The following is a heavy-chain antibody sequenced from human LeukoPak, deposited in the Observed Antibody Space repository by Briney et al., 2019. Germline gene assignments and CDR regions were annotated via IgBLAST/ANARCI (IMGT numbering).Heavy chain of an antibody. D-gene: IGHD3-22*01. V-gene: IGHV1-2*02. J-gene: IGHJ5*02. CDR1: GYTFTGYY. CDR3: ARDGPPAYYYDSSGYYVVNWFDP. Sequence: GASVKVSCKASGYTFTGYYMHWVRQAPGQGLEWMGWINPNSGGTNYAQKFQGRVTMTRDTSISTAYMELSRLRSDDTAVYYCARDGPPAYYYDSSGYYVVNWFDPWGQGTLVTVSS. CDR2: INPNSGGT.